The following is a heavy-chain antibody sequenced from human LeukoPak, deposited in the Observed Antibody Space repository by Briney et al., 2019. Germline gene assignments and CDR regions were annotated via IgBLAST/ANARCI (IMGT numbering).Heavy chain of an antibody. V-gene: IGHV3-23*01. Sequence: GGSLRLSCAASGFSFSNYAMSWVRQAPGKGLEWVSGISGSGGSTYYADSVKGRFTISRDNSKNTLYLQMNSLRAEDTAVYYCAKDQPRADTDYWGQGTLVTVSS. J-gene: IGHJ4*02. CDR3: AKDQPRADTDY. CDR1: GFSFSNYA. CDR2: ISGSGGST.